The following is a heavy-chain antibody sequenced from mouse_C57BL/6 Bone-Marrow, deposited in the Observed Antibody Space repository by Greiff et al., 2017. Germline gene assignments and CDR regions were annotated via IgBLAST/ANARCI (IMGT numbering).Heavy chain of an antibody. CDR2: IDPSDSYT. J-gene: IGHJ3*01. CDR1: GYTFTSYW. D-gene: IGHD2-2*01. V-gene: IGHV1-69*01. CDR3: ARREGYDVLAY. Sequence: QVQLQQPGAELVMPGASVKLSCKASGYTFTSYWMHWVKQRPGQGLEWIGEIDPSDSYTNYNQKFKGKSTLTVDKSSSTAYMQLSSLTSEDSEVYYCARREGYDVLAYWGQGTLVTVSA.